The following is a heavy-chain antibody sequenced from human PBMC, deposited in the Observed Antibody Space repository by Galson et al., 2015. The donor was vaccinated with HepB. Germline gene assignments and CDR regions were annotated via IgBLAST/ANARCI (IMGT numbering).Heavy chain of an antibody. Sequence: TLSLTCTVSGGSISSGGYYWSWIRQHPGKGLEWIGYIYYSGSTYYNPSLKSRVTISVDTSKNQFSLKLSSVTAADTAVYYCAREYGDYSYNWFDPWGQGTLVTVSS. D-gene: IGHD4-17*01. CDR3: AREYGDYSYNWFDP. CDR2: IYYSGST. CDR1: GGSISSGGYY. V-gene: IGHV4-31*03. J-gene: IGHJ5*02.